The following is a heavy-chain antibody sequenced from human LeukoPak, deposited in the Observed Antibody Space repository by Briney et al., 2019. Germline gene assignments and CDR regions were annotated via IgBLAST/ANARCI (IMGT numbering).Heavy chain of an antibody. Sequence: HSGGTLRLSCAASGFTFSRNGMTWVRQAPGKGLEWVSAISGSGGNTYYADSVKGRFTISRDNSKNTLYLQMNSLRAEDTAVYYCAKDRRAGSYDYWGQGTLVTVSS. V-gene: IGHV3-23*01. CDR1: GFTFSRNG. J-gene: IGHJ4*02. CDR3: AKDRRAGSYDY. CDR2: ISGSGGNT. D-gene: IGHD3-10*01.